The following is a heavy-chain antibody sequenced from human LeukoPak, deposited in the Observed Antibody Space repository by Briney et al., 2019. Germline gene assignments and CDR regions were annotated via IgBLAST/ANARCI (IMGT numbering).Heavy chain of an antibody. V-gene: IGHV3-23*01. J-gene: IGHJ4*02. Sequence: QPGGSLRLSCAVSGITFSSHAMNWVRQAPGKGLEWISVISRSGGSTYYADSVKGRFTISRDNSKKTLYLQMNSLGAEDTAVYYCARHALYGEVDYWGQGTLVTVSS. CDR3: ARHALYGEVDY. CDR1: GITFSSHA. D-gene: IGHD4-17*01. CDR2: ISRSGGST.